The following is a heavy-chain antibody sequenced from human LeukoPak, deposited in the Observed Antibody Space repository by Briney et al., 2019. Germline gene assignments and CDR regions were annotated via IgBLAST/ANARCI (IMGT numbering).Heavy chain of an antibody. CDR3: ARVGSSGWPSRRGVDY. D-gene: IGHD6-19*01. Sequence: GGSLRLSCAAAGFTFDDYGMSWVRQAPGKGLEWVSGINWDGGSTGYADSVKGRFTISIDNAKNFLYLQMKSLRAEDTALYYCARVGSSGWPSRRGVDYWGKGTLVTVSS. V-gene: IGHV3-20*04. CDR1: GFTFDDYG. J-gene: IGHJ4*02. CDR2: INWDGGST.